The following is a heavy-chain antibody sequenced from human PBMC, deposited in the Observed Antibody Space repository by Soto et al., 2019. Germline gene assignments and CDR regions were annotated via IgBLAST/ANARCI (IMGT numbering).Heavy chain of an antibody. CDR3: ARDAILYPGWFDP. V-gene: IGHV4-59*01. CDR2: IYYSGST. CDR1: GGSISSYY. D-gene: IGHD2-15*01. Sequence: QVQLQESGPGLVKPSETLSLTCTVSGGSISSYYWSWIRQPPGKGLEWIGYIYYSGSTNYNPSLKSRVTISVDTSKNQFSLKLSSVTAADTAVYYCARDAILYPGWFDPWGQGTLVTVSS. J-gene: IGHJ5*02.